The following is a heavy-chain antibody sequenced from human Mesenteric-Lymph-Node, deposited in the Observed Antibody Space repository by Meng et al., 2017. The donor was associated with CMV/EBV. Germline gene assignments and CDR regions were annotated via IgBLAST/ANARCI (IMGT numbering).Heavy chain of an antibody. J-gene: IGHJ4*02. CDR1: GFSFSNFA. CDR3: ARDGAYGDLDY. D-gene: IGHD4-17*01. CDR2: ISSNGGST. V-gene: IGHV3-64*02. Sequence: GESLKISCAASGFSFSNFAMHWVRQAPGKGLEYVSTISSNGGSTYYADSVKGRFMISRDNSKNTLYLQMGSLRAEDMAVYYCARDGAYGDLDYWGQGTPVTVPQ.